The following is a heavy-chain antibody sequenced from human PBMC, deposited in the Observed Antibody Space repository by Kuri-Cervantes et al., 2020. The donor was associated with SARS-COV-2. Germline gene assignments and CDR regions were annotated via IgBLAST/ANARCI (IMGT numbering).Heavy chain of an antibody. V-gene: IGHV3-53*01. J-gene: IGHJ6*02. CDR1: GFTFDDYA. D-gene: IGHD5-18*01. CDR3: ARDVRIQLSGVYYYYGMDV. CDR2: IYSGGST. Sequence: GESLKISCAASGFTFDDYAMHWVRQAPGKGLEWVSVIYSGGSTYYADSVKGRFTISRDNSKNTLYLQMNSLRAEDTAVYYCARDVRIQLSGVYYYYGMDVWGQGTTVTVSS.